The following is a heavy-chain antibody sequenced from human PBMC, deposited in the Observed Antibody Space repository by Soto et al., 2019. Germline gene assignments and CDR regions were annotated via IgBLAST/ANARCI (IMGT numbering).Heavy chain of an antibody. CDR2: IDPSDSYT. D-gene: IGHD1-26*01. CDR3: ARPGGTSVYYYYGMDV. CDR1: GYSFTSYW. V-gene: IGHV5-10-1*01. J-gene: IGHJ6*02. Sequence: PGESLKISCKGSGYSFTSYWISWVRQMPGKGLEWMGRIDPSDSYTNYSPSFQGHVTISADKSISTAYLQWSSLKASDTAMYYCARPGGTSVYYYYGMDVWGQGTTVTVSS.